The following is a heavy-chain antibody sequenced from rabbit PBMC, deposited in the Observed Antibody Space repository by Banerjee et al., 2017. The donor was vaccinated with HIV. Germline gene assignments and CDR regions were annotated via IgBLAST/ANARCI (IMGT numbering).Heavy chain of an antibody. V-gene: IGHV1S45*01. J-gene: IGHJ4*01. CDR1: GFSFSSTYY. CDR3: ARDGADSGYAFSL. D-gene: IGHD1-1*01. CDR2: IDAGYSGST. Sequence: QEQLVESGGGLVQPEGSLTLTCTASGFSFSSTYYMCWVRQAPGKGLEWIACIDAGYSGSTWYASWAKGRFTISKTSSTTVTLQMTSLTAADTATYFCARDGADSGYAFSLWGQGTLVTVS.